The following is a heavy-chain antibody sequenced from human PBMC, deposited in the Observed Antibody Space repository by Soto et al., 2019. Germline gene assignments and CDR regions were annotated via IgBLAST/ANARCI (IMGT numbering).Heavy chain of an antibody. V-gene: IGHV3-64D*06. Sequence: HPGGSLRLSCSASGFSFSSYGIHWVRQAPGRGLEYVSAITGNGARTYYAESVKDRFTISRDFSKNTVYLQMSSLRPEDTAVYYCVKAVWGYDYFDFWGQGTRVTVSS. CDR3: VKAVWGYDYFDF. J-gene: IGHJ4*02. CDR1: GFSFSSYG. D-gene: IGHD7-27*01. CDR2: ITGNGART.